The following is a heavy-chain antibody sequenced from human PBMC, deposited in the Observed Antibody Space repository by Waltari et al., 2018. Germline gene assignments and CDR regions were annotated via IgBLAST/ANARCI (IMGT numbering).Heavy chain of an antibody. V-gene: IGHV4-34*01. CDR1: GGSFSGYY. CDR2: INLSGSN. J-gene: IGHJ6*02. CDR3: ASRKGWLRSDWGYGMDV. D-gene: IGHD5-12*01. Sequence: QVQLQQWGAGLLKPSQTLSLTCAVSGGSFSGYYCSWICTPPGKGLEWIWEINLSGSNNYNPTRKSRVTISGDTSKNQFTLKLSSVTAADTAVYDGASRKGWLRSDWGYGMDVWGQGTTVTVSS.